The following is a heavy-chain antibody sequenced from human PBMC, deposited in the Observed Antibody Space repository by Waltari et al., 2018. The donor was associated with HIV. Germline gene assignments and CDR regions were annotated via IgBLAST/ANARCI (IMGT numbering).Heavy chain of an antibody. CDR2: IYTSGST. J-gene: IGHJ3*02. V-gene: IGHV4-61*02. Sequence: QVQLQESGPGLVKPSQTLSLTCTVSGGSISSGSYYWSWSRQPAGKGLEWIVRIYTSGSTNYNASLKSRVTLSVATSKNQFSLKLSSVTAADTAVYYCARRGIQLWFYAFDIWGQGTMVTVSS. CDR3: ARRGIQLWFYAFDI. D-gene: IGHD5-18*01. CDR1: GGSISSGSYY.